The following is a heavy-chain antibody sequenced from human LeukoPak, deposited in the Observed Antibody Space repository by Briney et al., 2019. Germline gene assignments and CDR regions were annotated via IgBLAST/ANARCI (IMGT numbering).Heavy chain of an antibody. D-gene: IGHD6-19*01. CDR3: ARGRAPKVAGMGNWFDP. CDR2: ISYDGSNK. Sequence: PGRSLRLSCAASGFTFSTYGMHWVRQAPGKGLEWVALISYDGSNKYYADSVKGRLTISRENAKSSLYLQMNSLRAGDTAVYYCARGRAPKVAGMGNWFDPWGQGTLVTVSS. J-gene: IGHJ5*02. CDR1: GFTFSTYG. V-gene: IGHV3-30*03.